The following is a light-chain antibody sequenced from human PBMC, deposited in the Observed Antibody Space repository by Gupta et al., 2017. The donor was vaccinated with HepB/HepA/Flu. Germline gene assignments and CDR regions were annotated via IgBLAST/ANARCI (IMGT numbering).Light chain of an antibody. J-gene: IGLJ1*01. CDR3: AAWDNSLSAYV. CDR2: NDD. CDR1: SSNVGRDN. V-gene: IGLV1-47*02. Sequence: QPVLTEPPPASGTPAQSVAIPCSGSSSNVGRDNVYWYRQLPGTAPKLLIYNDDRRPSGVPDRFSGSKSGTSASLAISWLRSEDEDEYYCAAWDNSLSAYVFGTGTWVTVL.